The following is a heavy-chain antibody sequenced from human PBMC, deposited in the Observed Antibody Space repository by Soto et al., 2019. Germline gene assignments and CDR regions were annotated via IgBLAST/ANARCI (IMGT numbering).Heavy chain of an antibody. J-gene: IGHJ3*02. CDR3: ARRGTTGYCSGDTCYSGALDI. Sequence: SETLSLTWFVSGVSINVNTYYWGWIRQAPWNGLECIWNVYYSGSTNYNPSLKSRVTISIDTSKNQFSLKLSSVTAADTAVYYCARRGTTGYCSGDTCYSGALDIWGQGTMVTVSS. CDR2: VYYSGST. D-gene: IGHD2-15*01. V-gene: IGHV4-39*01. CDR1: GVSINVNTYY.